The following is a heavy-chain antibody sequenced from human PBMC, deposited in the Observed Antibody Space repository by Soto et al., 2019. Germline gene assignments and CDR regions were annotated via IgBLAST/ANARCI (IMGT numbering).Heavy chain of an antibody. CDR1: GGPFISYA. J-gene: IGHJ6*02. Sequence: SVKVPVTAFGGPFISYAIIWVRQAPGQGLEWMGGIIPIFGTANYAQKFQGRVTITADESTSTAYMELSSLRSEDTAVYYCARGRGIAQAGKYYYYYGMDVWGQGTTVTVSS. CDR2: IIPIFGTA. V-gene: IGHV1-69*01. D-gene: IGHD6-13*01. CDR3: ARGRGIAQAGKYYYYYGMDV.